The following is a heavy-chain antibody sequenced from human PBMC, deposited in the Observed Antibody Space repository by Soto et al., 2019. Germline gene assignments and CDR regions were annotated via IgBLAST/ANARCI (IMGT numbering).Heavy chain of an antibody. J-gene: IGHJ4*02. CDR3: ASSYYYDSSGYY. D-gene: IGHD3-22*01. CDR2: IYYSGST. V-gene: IGHV4-30-4*02. CDR1: GGSISSGDYY. Sequence: SETLSLTCTVSGGSISSGDYYLSWIRQPPGKGLEWIGYIYYSGSTYYNPSLKSRVTISVDTSKNQFSLKLSSVTAADTAVYYCASSYYYDSSGYYWGQGTLVTVSS.